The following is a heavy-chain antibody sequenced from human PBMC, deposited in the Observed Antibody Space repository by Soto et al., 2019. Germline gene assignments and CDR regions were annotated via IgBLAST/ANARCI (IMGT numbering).Heavy chain of an antibody. Sequence: ASVKVSCKASGYTFTSYSINWVRQAPGQGLEWMGWINTYNGNTKYAQKLQGRVTMTTDSSTRTAYMDLRSLRSDDTAVYYCARDGRFSWTSYYFDLWGRGTLVTVS. CDR1: GYTFTSYS. CDR2: INTYNGNT. J-gene: IGHJ2*01. V-gene: IGHV1-18*01. D-gene: IGHD1-1*01. CDR3: ARDGRFSWTSYYFDL.